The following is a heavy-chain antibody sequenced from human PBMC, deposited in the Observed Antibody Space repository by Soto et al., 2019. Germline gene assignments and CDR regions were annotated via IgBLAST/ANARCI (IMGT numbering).Heavy chain of an antibody. CDR1: GYSFTIYW. J-gene: IGHJ6*02. D-gene: IGHD2-2*01. Sequence: PGESLKISCKGSGYSFTIYWIGWVRQMPGKGLEWMGIIYPGDSDTRYSPSFQGQVTISAGKSISTAYLQWSSLKASDTAMYYCARHSEXTSSTSCYWCYYYGMDVWGQGTTVTVSS. CDR3: ARHSEXTSSTSCYWCYYYGMDV. V-gene: IGHV5-51*01. CDR2: IYPGDSDT.